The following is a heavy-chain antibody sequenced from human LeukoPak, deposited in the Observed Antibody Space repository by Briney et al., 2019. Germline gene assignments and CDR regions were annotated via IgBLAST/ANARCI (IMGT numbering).Heavy chain of an antibody. Sequence: PSETLSFTCAVYGGSFSGYYWSWIRQPPGKGLEWIVEINHSGSTNYNPPLKSRITISVDTSKNQFSLKLSSVTAADTAVYYCARGEQRDYYGSGSYFGWGQGTLVTVSS. J-gene: IGHJ4*02. D-gene: IGHD3-10*01. V-gene: IGHV4-34*01. CDR2: INHSGST. CDR3: ARGEQRDYYGSGSYFG. CDR1: GGSFSGYY.